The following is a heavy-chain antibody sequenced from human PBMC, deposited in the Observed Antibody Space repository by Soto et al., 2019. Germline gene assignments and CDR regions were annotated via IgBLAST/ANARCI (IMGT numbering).Heavy chain of an antibody. CDR2: IIPIFGTA. V-gene: IGHV1-69*01. D-gene: IGHD3-10*01. Sequence: QVQLVQSGAEVKKPGSSVKVSCKASGGTFSSYAISWVRQAPGQGLEWMGGIIPIFGTANYAQKFQGRVTITADESTGTAYMELSSLRSEDTAVYYCAREGRGGYYGSGGRPRGYYFDYWGQGTLVTVSS. CDR3: AREGRGGYYGSGGRPRGYYFDY. J-gene: IGHJ4*02. CDR1: GGTFSSYA.